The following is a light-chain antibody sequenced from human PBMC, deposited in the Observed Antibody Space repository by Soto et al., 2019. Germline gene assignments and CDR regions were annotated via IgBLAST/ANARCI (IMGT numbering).Light chain of an antibody. V-gene: IGLV2-14*01. CDR2: DVS. J-gene: IGLJ2*01. Sequence: QSALTQPASVSGYPGQSVTISCTGTSSDVGGYKYVSWYQQHPGKAPKLLIHDVSNRPSGVSNRFSGSKSGNTASLTISGLQAEDEADYYCSSYTSSSTVLFGGGTKLTVL. CDR1: SSDVGGYKY. CDR3: SSYTSSSTVL.